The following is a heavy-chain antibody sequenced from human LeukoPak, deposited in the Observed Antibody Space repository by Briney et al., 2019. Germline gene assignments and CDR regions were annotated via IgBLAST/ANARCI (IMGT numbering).Heavy chain of an antibody. Sequence: GGSLRLSCAASGFTFDDYAMHWVRQAPGKGLEWVSGISWNSGSIGYADSVKGRFTISRDYAKNSLYLQMNSLRAEDTALYYCAKVQTYYYDSSGYPDAFDIWGQGTMVTVSS. CDR2: ISWNSGSI. CDR3: AKVQTYYYDSSGYPDAFDI. V-gene: IGHV3-9*01. D-gene: IGHD3-22*01. CDR1: GFTFDDYA. J-gene: IGHJ3*02.